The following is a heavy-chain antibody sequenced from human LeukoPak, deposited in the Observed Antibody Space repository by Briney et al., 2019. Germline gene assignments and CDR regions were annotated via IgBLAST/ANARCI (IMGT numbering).Heavy chain of an antibody. J-gene: IGHJ4*02. V-gene: IGHV3-30*02. CDR2: IWFDGSNE. CDR3: ARDPDLGSGIPTGSY. D-gene: IGHD3-10*01. CDR1: GFTFSHYG. Sequence: GGSLRLSCAASGFTFSHYGIHWVRQTPGKGLEWVAFIWFDGSNEYYAESVKGRFTISRDNSNNTLYLQMKSLRTEDTAVYYCARDPDLGSGIPTGSYWGQGTLVTVSS.